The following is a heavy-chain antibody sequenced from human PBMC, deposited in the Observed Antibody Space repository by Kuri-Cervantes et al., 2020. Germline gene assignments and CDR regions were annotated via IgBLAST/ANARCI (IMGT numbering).Heavy chain of an antibody. CDR2: IYYSGST. CDR1: GGSISSYY. Sequence: SETLSLSCTVSGGSISSYYWSWIRQPPGKGLEWIGYIYYSGSTNYNPSLKSRVTISVDTSKNQFSLKLSSVTAADTAVYYCARQHDSSGYYFVAFDIWGQGTMVPSPQ. J-gene: IGHJ3*02. D-gene: IGHD3-22*01. V-gene: IGHV4-59*01. CDR3: ARQHDSSGYYFVAFDI.